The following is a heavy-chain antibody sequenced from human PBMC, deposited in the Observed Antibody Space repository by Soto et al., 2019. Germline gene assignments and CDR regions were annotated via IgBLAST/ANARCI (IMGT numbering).Heavy chain of an antibody. CDR1: GGTFSSYA. D-gene: IGHD6-13*01. V-gene: IGHV1-69*13. J-gene: IGHJ5*02. Sequence: SVKVSCKASGGTFSSYAISWVRQAPGQGLEWMGGIIPIFGTANYAQKFQGRVTITADESTSTAYMELSSLRSEDTAVYYCARDLLYSSSGYNWFDPWGQGTLVTVSS. CDR3: ARDLLYSSSGYNWFDP. CDR2: IIPIFGTA.